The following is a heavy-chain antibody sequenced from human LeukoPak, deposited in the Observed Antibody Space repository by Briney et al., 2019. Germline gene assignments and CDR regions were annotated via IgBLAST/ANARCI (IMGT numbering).Heavy chain of an antibody. V-gene: IGHV3-7*03. J-gene: IGHJ4*02. CDR2: IKEDGTEK. D-gene: IGHD2-2*02. CDR3: TRVNPEGNIVVVPAAIYFDY. CDR1: VFIFSTYW. Sequence: HPGGSLRLSCAASVFIFSTYWINWVRHAPGKGLEWAATIKEDGTEKYCVDSVKGRFTISRDNAKKSMYLQMNSLRAEDTAVYYCTRVNPEGNIVVVPAAIYFDYWGQGTLVTVSS.